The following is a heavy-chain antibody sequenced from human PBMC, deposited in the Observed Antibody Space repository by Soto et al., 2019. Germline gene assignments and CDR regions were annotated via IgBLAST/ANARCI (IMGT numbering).Heavy chain of an antibody. Sequence: QGQLPESGPALVKPSGTMSLTCAVSGGSISSSNWWSWVRQPPGKGLDGTGENYHSGSTNYKPYLNRRVTLSVDKSKDQCPLKLSSVPAADTAVYYCARLVGHGKRYSFGPSWFDPWGQGTRVTVSS. CDR2: NYHSGST. V-gene: IGHV4-4*02. CDR1: GGSISSSNW. CDR3: ARLVGHGKRYSFGPSWFDP. J-gene: IGHJ5*02. D-gene: IGHD5-18*01.